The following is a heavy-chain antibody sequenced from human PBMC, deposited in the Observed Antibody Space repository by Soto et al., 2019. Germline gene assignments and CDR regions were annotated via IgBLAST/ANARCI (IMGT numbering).Heavy chain of an antibody. J-gene: IGHJ5*02. CDR3: ARETIAAAEKNWFDP. CDR2: IYYSGST. Sequence: SETLSLTCTVSGGSISSYYWSWIRQPPGKGLEWIGYIYYSGSTNYNPSLKSRVTISVDTSKNQFSLKLSSVTAADTAVYYCARETIAAAEKNWFDPWGQGTLVTVSS. V-gene: IGHV4-59*01. D-gene: IGHD6-13*01. CDR1: GGSISSYY.